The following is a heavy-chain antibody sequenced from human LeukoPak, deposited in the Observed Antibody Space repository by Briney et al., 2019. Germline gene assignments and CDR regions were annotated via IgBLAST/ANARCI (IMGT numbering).Heavy chain of an antibody. CDR3: ARRGWALWDYFDY. CDR2: IYYSGST. Sequence: SQTLSLTCTVSGGSISSSSYYWGWIRQPPGKGLEWIGSIYYSGSTYYNPSLKSRVTISVDTSKNQFSLKLSSVTAADTAVYYCARRGWALWDYFDYWGQGTLVTVSS. V-gene: IGHV4-39*07. CDR1: GGSISSSSYY. D-gene: IGHD3-16*01. J-gene: IGHJ4*02.